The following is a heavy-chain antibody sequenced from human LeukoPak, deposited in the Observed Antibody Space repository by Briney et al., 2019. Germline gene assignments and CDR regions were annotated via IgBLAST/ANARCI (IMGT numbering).Heavy chain of an antibody. D-gene: IGHD3-10*01. CDR3: ARESTYYYDSGRDYFDY. V-gene: IGHV4-59*01. CDR1: GDSISSFY. Sequence: SETLSFTCTVSGDSISSFYWSWIRQPPGKGLEWIRYISYSGNTNYNPSLKGRVTISVDTSKNQFSLKLNSVNAADTAVYYCARESTYYYDSGRDYFDYWGQGTLVTVSS. CDR2: ISYSGNT. J-gene: IGHJ4*02.